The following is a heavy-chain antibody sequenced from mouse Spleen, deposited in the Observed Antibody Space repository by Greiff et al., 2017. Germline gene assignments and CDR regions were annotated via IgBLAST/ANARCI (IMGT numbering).Heavy chain of an antibody. CDR1: GYAFSSSW. D-gene: IGHD1-1*01. CDR3: ARSGGYYGSLDY. CDR2: IYPGDGDT. Sequence: VQLQQSGPELVKPGASVKISCKASGYAFSSSWMNWVKQRPGKGLEWIGRIYPGDGDTNYNGKFKGKATLTADKSSSTAYMQLSSLTSEDSAVYFCARSGGYYGSLDYWGQGTTLTVSS. J-gene: IGHJ2*01. V-gene: IGHV1-82*01.